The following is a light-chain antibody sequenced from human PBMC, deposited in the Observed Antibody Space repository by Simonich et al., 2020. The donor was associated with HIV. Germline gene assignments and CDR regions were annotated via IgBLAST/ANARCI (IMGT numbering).Light chain of an antibody. V-gene: IGLV3-25*03. CDR1: TLPKQY. CDR2: KDS. CDR3: QSADSSGTYVV. Sequence: SYELTQPPLVSVSPGQTARITCSGDTLPKQYAYWYQQKPGQAPVLVISKDSERPSGVPGRFSGSSSGTTVTLTISGVQAEDEADYYCQSADSSGTYVVFAGGTKLTVL. J-gene: IGLJ2*01.